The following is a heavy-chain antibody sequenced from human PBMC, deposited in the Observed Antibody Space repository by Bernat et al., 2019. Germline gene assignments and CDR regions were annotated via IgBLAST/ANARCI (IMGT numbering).Heavy chain of an antibody. Sequence: EVQLVESGGGVVQPGGSLRLSCAASGFTFDDYAMHWVRQAPGKGLEWVSLISGDGGSTYYADSVKGRFTISRDNSENSLYLQMNSLRTEDTALYYCAKVGASLDLLRKDYYYGMDVWGQGTTVTVSS. CDR2: ISGDGGST. J-gene: IGHJ6*02. CDR1: GFTFDDYA. V-gene: IGHV3-43*02. CDR3: AKVGASLDLLRKDYYYGMDV. D-gene: IGHD1-26*01.